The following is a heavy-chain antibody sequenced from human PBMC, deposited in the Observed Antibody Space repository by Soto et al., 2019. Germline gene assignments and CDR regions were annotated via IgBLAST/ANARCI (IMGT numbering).Heavy chain of an antibody. V-gene: IGHV4-59*01. CDR3: ASDADYYYGMDV. CDR2: IYYSGST. CDR1: GGSISSYY. Sequence: PSETLSLTCTVSGGSISSYYWGWIRQPPGKGLEWIGYIYYSGSTNYNPSLKSRVTISVDTSKNQFSLKLSSVTAADTAVYFCASDADYYYGMDVWGQGTTVTVSS. J-gene: IGHJ6*02.